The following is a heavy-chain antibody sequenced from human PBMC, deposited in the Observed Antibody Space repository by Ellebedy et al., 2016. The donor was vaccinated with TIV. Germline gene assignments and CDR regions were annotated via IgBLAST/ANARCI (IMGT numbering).Heavy chain of an antibody. Sequence: MPSETLSLTCTVSGGSIRSRSYYWGWIRQPPGKGLEWIGSIYYSGSTYYNPSLKSRVTISVDTSKNQFSLKLSSVTAADTAVYYCAQGRTTGKNWFDPWGQGTLVTVSS. D-gene: IGHD1-1*01. CDR1: GGSIRSRSYY. V-gene: IGHV4-39*01. J-gene: IGHJ5*02. CDR3: AQGRTTGKNWFDP. CDR2: IYYSGST.